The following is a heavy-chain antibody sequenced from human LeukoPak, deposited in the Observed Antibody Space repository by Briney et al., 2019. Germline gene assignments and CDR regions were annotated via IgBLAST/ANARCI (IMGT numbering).Heavy chain of an antibody. CDR2: IIPIFATT. CDR3: AAALFGLITAPDY. J-gene: IGHJ4*02. V-gene: IGHV1-69*13. Sequence: GASVKVSCKASGYTFTTYGITWVRQAPGQGLEWMGVIIPIFATTNYAQKFQGRVTITADESTSTAYLELSSLRSEDTAVYYCAAALFGLITAPDYWGPGTLVAVSS. D-gene: IGHD3/OR15-3a*01. CDR1: GYTFTTYG.